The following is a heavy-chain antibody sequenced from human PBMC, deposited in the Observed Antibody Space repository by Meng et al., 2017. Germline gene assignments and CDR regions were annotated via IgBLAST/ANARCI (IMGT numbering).Heavy chain of an antibody. Sequence: ASVKVSCKASGYTFTGYYMHWVRQAPGQGLEWMVRINPNSGGTNYAQKFQGRVTMTRDTSISTAYMELSRLRSDDTAVYYCARASRHRSSWYGYDYWGQGTLVTVSS. J-gene: IGHJ4*02. D-gene: IGHD6-13*01. CDR3: ARASRHRSSWYGYDY. CDR2: INPNSGGT. V-gene: IGHV1-2*06. CDR1: GYTFTGYY.